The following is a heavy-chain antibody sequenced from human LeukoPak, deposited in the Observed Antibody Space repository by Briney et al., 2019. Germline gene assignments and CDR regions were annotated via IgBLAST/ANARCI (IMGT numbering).Heavy chain of an antibody. CDR3: ARDLITMIVVVIGGYFDY. CDR1: GGSFSDYY. Sequence: SETLSLTCAVYGGSFSDYYWSWIRQSPKKGLEWIGSIYYSGSTYYNPSLKSRVTISVDTSKNQFSLKLSSVTAADTAVYYCARDLITMIVVVIGGYFDYWGQGTLVTVSS. V-gene: IGHV4-34*01. D-gene: IGHD3-22*01. J-gene: IGHJ4*02. CDR2: IYYSGST.